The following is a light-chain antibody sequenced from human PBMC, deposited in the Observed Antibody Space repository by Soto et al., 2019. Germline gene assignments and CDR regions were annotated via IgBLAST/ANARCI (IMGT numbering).Light chain of an antibody. CDR2: DTS. Sequence: EIVLTQSPATLSLSPGERATLYCRASQSVSSNLAWYQQKPGQAPRLLMYDTSNRATGIPARFSGRGSGTDFTLTISSLEPEDFAVYYCQQRGDWPPTFGQGTKVDIK. V-gene: IGKV3-11*01. CDR3: QQRGDWPPT. CDR1: QSVSSN. J-gene: IGKJ1*01.